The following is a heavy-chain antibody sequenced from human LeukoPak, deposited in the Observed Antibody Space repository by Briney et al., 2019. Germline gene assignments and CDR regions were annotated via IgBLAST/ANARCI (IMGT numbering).Heavy chain of an antibody. CDR2: VSTGSNYI. Sequence: GGSLRLSCTASGFTFSSYSLNWVRQAPGKGLEWVSSVSTGSNYIYYADSVKGRFTISRDNDKNSLYLQMNSLRVEDTAVYYCARDRGVGATMGAYWGQGTLVTVSS. CDR3: ARDRGVGATMGAY. J-gene: IGHJ4*02. CDR1: GFTFSSYS. V-gene: IGHV3-21*01. D-gene: IGHD1-26*01.